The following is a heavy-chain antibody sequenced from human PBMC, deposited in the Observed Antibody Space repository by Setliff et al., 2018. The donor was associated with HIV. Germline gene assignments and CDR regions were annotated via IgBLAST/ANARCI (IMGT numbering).Heavy chain of an antibody. CDR2: IYQSGGT. CDR1: GYSISSGYY. CDR3: AKTSRVREYNSPFDS. Sequence: SETLSLTCGVSGYSISSGYYWDWIRQPPGKGLEWIATIYQSGGTYYNPSLKSRVTISVDTSKNQFSLEVTSVTAADSAVYFCAKTSRVREYNSPFDSWGQGTLVTVSS. V-gene: IGHV4-38-2*01. D-gene: IGHD3-10*01. J-gene: IGHJ4*02.